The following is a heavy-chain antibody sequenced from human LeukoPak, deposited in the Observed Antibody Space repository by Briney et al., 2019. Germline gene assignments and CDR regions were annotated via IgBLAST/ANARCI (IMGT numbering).Heavy chain of an antibody. CDR2: ISSSGGTI. CDR1: GFTFSSFE. D-gene: IGHD4-23*01. V-gene: IGHV3-48*03. CDR3: ARDPAYDCGGN. Sequence: LPGGSLRLSCVASGFTFSSFEMNWVRQAPGKGLEWVSYISSSGGTIYYADSVKGRFTISRDNAKNSLYLQMNSLRAEDTAVYYCARDPAYDCGGNWGQGTLVTVSS. J-gene: IGHJ4*02.